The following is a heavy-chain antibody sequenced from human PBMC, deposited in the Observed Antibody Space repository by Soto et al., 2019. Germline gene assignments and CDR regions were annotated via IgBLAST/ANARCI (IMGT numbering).Heavy chain of an antibody. Sequence: GGSLRLSCAASGFTFSSYAMSWVRQAPGKGLEWVSAISGSGGSTYYADSVKGQFTISRDNSKNTLYLQMNSLRAEDTAVYYCAKHVERYFDWLLFDYWGQGTLVTVSS. V-gene: IGHV3-23*01. J-gene: IGHJ4*02. CDR1: GFTFSSYA. CDR2: ISGSGGST. CDR3: AKHVERYFDWLLFDY. D-gene: IGHD3-9*01.